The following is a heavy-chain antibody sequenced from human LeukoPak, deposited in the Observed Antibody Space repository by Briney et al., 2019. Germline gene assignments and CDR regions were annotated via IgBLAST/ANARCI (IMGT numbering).Heavy chain of an antibody. CDR1: GDTFTGYY. CDR3: ASDLGYCTYTSCADN. Sequence: EASVKVSCKASGDTFTGYYIHWVRQAPGQGLEWMGRITPNSGGTNYAQRFQGRVTMTRDTSISTAYMELSRLRSDDAAVYFCASDLGYCTYTSCADNWGQGTLVTVSS. V-gene: IGHV1-2*06. J-gene: IGHJ4*02. D-gene: IGHD2-2*01. CDR2: ITPNSGGT.